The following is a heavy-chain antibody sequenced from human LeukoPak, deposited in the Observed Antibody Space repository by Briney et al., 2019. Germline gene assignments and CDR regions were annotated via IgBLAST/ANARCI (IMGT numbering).Heavy chain of an antibody. CDR1: GYTFTGYY. CDR3: AREVAGTLNWFDP. Sequence: ASVKVSCKASGYTFTGYYMHWVRQAPGQGLEWMGWISAYNGNTNYAQKLQGRVTMTTDTSTSTAYMELRSLRSDDTAVYYCAREVAGTLNWFDPWGQGTLVTVSS. J-gene: IGHJ5*02. D-gene: IGHD6-19*01. V-gene: IGHV1-18*04. CDR2: ISAYNGNT.